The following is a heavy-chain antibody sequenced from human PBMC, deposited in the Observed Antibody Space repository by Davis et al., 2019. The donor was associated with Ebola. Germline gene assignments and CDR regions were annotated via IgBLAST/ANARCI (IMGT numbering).Heavy chain of an antibody. CDR3: ARTVDCDL. D-gene: IGHD4-11*01. CDR2: ISKSGETI. V-gene: IGHV3-11*01. Sequence: GESLKISCTASGFTFSDYYMSWIRQAPGKGLEWVSYISKSGETIFYADSVKGRFTISRDNAKNSVYLQMTSLRAEDTAVYYCARTVDCDLWGQGSLVTVSS. J-gene: IGHJ5*02. CDR1: GFTFSDYY.